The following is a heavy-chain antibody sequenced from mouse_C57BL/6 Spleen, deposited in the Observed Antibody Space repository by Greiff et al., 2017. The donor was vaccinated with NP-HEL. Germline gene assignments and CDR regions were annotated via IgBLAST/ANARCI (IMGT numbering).Heavy chain of an antibody. D-gene: IGHD2-4*01. CDR1: GYTFTSYW. CDR2: IYPGDGDT. Sequence: QVQLQQSGAELVKPGASVKLSCKASGYTFTSYWMHWVKQRPGQGLEWIGMIYPGDGDTNYNGKFKGKATLTADKSSSTAYMQLSSLTSEDSAVYFCAREDDYDGYFDVWGTGTTVTVSS. CDR3: AREDDYDGYFDV. V-gene: IGHV1-80*01. J-gene: IGHJ1*03.